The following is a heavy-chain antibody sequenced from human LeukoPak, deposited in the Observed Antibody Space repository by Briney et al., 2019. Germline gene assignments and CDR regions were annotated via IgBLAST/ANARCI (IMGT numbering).Heavy chain of an antibody. J-gene: IGHJ4*02. CDR3: ARGICTSTNCYNVFDY. CDR1: GGSISSYF. Sequence: SETLSLTCTVSGGSISSYFWSWIRQPPGKGLEWIGYIYDSGSTNYNPSLTSRVTMSVVTSKNQFSLNLSSVAAADTAVYYCARGICTSTNCYNVFDYWGQGALVTVSS. V-gene: IGHV4-59*01. D-gene: IGHD2-2*02. CDR2: IYDSGST.